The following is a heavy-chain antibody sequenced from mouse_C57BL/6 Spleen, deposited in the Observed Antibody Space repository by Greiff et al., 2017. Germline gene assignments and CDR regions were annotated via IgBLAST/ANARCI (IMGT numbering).Heavy chain of an antibody. Sequence: QVQLQQPGAELVMPGASVKLSCKASGYTFTSYWMHWVKQRPGQGLEWIGEIDPSDGYTNYNEKFKGKSTLTADKSSSTAYMQRSSLTSEDSAVYYGGSGYCGSSLYFEVWGTGTTVTAAS. CDR2: IDPSDGYT. D-gene: IGHD1-1*01. J-gene: IGHJ1*03. V-gene: IGHV1-69*01. CDR3: GSGYCGSSLYFEV. CDR1: GYTFTSYW.